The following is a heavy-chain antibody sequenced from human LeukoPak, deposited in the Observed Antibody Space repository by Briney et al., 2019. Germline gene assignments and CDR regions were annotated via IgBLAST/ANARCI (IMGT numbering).Heavy chain of an antibody. V-gene: IGHV3-21*01. Sequence: PGGSLRLSCTASGFTIGSFGMNWVRQAPGKGLEWVSSISSGGAYIYYADSVRGRFTISRDIAKNSPYLQMNSLRAEDTAVYYCARDKIVGATHFDYWGQGALVTVSS. CDR3: ARDKIVGATHFDY. D-gene: IGHD1-26*01. CDR1: GFTIGSFG. J-gene: IGHJ4*02. CDR2: ISSGGAYI.